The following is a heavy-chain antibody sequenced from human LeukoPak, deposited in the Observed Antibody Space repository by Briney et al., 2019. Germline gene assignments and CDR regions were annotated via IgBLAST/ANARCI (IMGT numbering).Heavy chain of an antibody. CDR2: TKSRTDSGTA. CDR1: GFTFSNAW. CDR3: TKPDLLWFGEDV. J-gene: IGHJ6*02. D-gene: IGHD3-10*01. Sequence: VGSLRLSCATTGFTFSNAWMGWVRQAPGNGLDRVGRTKSRTDSGTADYAATVKGRFTISRDDSKNTLYLQMNSLKIEDTAVYYCTKPDLLWFGEDVWGQGTTVTVSS. V-gene: IGHV3-15*01.